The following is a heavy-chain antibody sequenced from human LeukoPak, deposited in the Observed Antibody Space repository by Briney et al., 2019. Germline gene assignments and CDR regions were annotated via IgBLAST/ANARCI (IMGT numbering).Heavy chain of an antibody. Sequence: SQALSLTCAISVDSVSSNIAAWNWIRQSPSRGLEWLGRTYYRSKWYNDYAVSVKSRITNNPDTSKNQFSLQLNSVTPEDTAVYYCARGGIAVAGNNWFDPWGQGTLVTVSS. V-gene: IGHV6-1*01. D-gene: IGHD6-19*01. CDR3: ARGGIAVAGNNWFDP. CDR2: TYYRSKWYN. J-gene: IGHJ5*02. CDR1: VDSVSSNIAA.